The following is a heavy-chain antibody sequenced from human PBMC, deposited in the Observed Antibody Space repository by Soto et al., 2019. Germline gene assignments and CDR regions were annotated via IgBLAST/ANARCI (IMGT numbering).Heavy chain of an antibody. J-gene: IGHJ6*02. CDR3: ARDPDYYGSGSYYNAHYYYYYGMDV. CDR2: IIPIFGTA. V-gene: IGHV1-69*13. Sequence: ASVKVSCTASGGTFSSYAISWVRQAPGQGLEWMGGIIPIFGTANYAQKFQGRVTITADESTSTAYMELSSLRSEDTAVYYCARDPDYYGSGSYYNAHYYYYYGMDVWGQGTTVTVSS. CDR1: GGTFSSYA. D-gene: IGHD3-10*01.